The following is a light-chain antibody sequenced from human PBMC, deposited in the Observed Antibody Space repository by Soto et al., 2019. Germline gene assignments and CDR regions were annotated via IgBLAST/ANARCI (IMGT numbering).Light chain of an antibody. CDR1: ENVATSY. J-gene: IGKJ2*01. CDR2: GTS. CDR3: QEYGRSPYT. V-gene: IGKV3-20*01. Sequence: ELVLTQSPGTLSLSPGERATLSCRASENVATSYLGWYQQKPGQAPRLLISGTSTRATGIPDRFSGAGSGTDFILTISRLEPEDAEIYFCQEYGRSPYTFGLGTKLEIK.